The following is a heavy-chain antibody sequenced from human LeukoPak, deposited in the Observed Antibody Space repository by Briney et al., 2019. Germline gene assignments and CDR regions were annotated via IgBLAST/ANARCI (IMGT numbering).Heavy chain of an antibody. CDR2: INPNSGGT. D-gene: IGHD6-6*01. V-gene: IGHV1-2*06. Sequence: ASVKVSCKASGYTFTGYYMHWVRQAPGQGLEWMGRINPNSGGTNHAQKFQGRVTMTRDTSISTAYMELSRLRSDDTAVYYCARASRSGIAARPNFSGWGQGTLVTVSS. CDR3: ARASRSGIAARPNFSG. J-gene: IGHJ4*02. CDR1: GYTFTGYY.